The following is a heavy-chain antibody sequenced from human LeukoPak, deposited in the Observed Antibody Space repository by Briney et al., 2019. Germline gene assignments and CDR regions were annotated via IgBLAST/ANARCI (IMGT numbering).Heavy chain of an antibody. Sequence: PGGSLRLSCAASGFTFSSYWMHWVRQAPGKGLVWVSRIDTDGISTSYADSVKGRFTISRDNSKNTLYLQMNSLRAEDTAVYYCARGPPGGSSSEDYWGQGTLVTVSS. CDR2: IDTDGIST. CDR3: ARGPPGGSSSEDY. V-gene: IGHV3-74*01. D-gene: IGHD6-6*01. CDR1: GFTFSSYW. J-gene: IGHJ4*02.